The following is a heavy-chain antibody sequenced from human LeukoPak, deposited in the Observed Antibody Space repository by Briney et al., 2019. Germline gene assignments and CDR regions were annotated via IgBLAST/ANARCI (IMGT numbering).Heavy chain of an antibody. CDR1: GYSFTSYW. J-gene: IGHJ6*02. Sequence: GESLKISCKGSGYSFTSYWIGWVRQMPGKGLEWMGIIYPGDSDTRYSPSFQGQVTISADKSISAAYLQWSSLKASDTAMYYRAREDSSGWKRNYYYYGMDVWGQGTTVTVSS. CDR3: AREDSSGWKRNYYYYGMDV. D-gene: IGHD6-19*01. CDR2: IYPGDSDT. V-gene: IGHV5-51*01.